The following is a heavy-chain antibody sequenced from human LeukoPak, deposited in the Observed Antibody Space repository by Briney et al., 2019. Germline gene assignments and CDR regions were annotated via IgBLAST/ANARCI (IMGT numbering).Heavy chain of an antibody. J-gene: IGHJ4*02. CDR1: GYSISSGYY. CDR3: ARALGSGGSCY. CDR2: IYHSGST. V-gene: IGHV4-38-2*02. D-gene: IGHD2-15*01. Sequence: SETLSLTCNFSGYSISSGYYWGLIRQPPGKGLEWIGSIYHSGSTYYNPSLKSRVTISVDTSKNQFSLKLSSVTAADTAVYYCARALGSGGSCYWGQGTLVTVSS.